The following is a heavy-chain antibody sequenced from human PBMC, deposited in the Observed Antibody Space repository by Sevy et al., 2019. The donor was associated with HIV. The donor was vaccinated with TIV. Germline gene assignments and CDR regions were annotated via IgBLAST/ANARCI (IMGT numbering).Heavy chain of an antibody. J-gene: IGHJ4*02. Sequence: GGSLRLSCEASGFPFSSHWMHWVRPGPGQGLVWVSGLKSDDTSIPYADSVKGRFTISRDNVKNTLYLQMSSLRAEDTALYYCARGSGVAFDYWGQGTLVTVSS. D-gene: IGHD3-10*01. CDR3: ARGSGVAFDY. CDR1: GFPFSSHW. V-gene: IGHV3-74*01. CDR2: LKSDDTSI.